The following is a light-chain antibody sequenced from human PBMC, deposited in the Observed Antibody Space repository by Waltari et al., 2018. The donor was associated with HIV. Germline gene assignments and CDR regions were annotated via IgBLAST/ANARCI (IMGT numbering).Light chain of an antibody. Sequence: QSALTQPASVSGSPGQSNTISCTGTSSDVGDLNFVSWYQQHPGKAPKLLIYDVSHRSSGIPDRFSGSKSDNTASLTISGLQAEDEADYYCTSYASITSWVFGGGTKVTVL. V-gene: IGLV2-14*03. CDR1: SSDVGDLNF. J-gene: IGLJ3*02. CDR3: TSYASITSWV. CDR2: DVS.